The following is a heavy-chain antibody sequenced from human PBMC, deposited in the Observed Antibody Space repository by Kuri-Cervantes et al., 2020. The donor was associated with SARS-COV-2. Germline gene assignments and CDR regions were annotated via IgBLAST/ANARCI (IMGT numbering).Heavy chain of an antibody. D-gene: IGHD4-11*01. V-gene: IGHV3-30-3*01. CDR1: GFTFSSYA. Sequence: GESLKISCAASGFTFSSYAMHWVRQAPGKGLEWVAVISYDGSNKYYADSVKGRFTISRDNSKNTLYLQMNSLRAEDTAVYYCAKDYSNYDNFDYWGQGTLVTVSS. CDR3: AKDYSNYDNFDY. J-gene: IGHJ4*02. CDR2: ISYDGSNK.